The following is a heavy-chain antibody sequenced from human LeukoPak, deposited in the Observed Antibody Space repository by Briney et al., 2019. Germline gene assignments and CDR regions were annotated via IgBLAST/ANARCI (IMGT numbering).Heavy chain of an antibody. CDR3: TRDSRRRYCSSITCYLGWFDP. D-gene: IGHD2-2*01. CDR2: IIPNSGTA. V-gene: IGHV1-69*13. CDR1: GGTFSTYA. J-gene: IGHJ5*02. Sequence: GASVKVSCKASGGTFSTYAISWVRQAPGQGLKWMGGIIPNSGTAIYAQKFQGRVAITADESTSTAYMELSSLRSEDTAVYYCTRDSRRRYCSSITCYLGWFDPWGQGTLVTVSS.